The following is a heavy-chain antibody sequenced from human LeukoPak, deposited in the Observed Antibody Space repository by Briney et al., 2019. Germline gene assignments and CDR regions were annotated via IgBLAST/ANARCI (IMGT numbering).Heavy chain of an antibody. CDR1: GFTFSSYA. CDR3: ASGPSTYYDSSGHDY. Sequence: QSGGSLRLSCAASGFTFSSYAMHWVRQAPDKGLEWVAVISYDGSNKYYADSVKGRFTISRDNSKNTLYLQMNSLRAEDTAVYYCASGPSTYYDSSGHDYWGQGTLVTVSS. J-gene: IGHJ4*02. CDR2: ISYDGSNK. V-gene: IGHV3-30*04. D-gene: IGHD3-22*01.